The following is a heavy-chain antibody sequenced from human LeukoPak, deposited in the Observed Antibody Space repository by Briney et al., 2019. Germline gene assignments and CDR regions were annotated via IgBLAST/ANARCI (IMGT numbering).Heavy chain of an antibody. J-gene: IGHJ4*02. CDR3: ARDVGAVDY. Sequence: GGSLRLSCAASGFTFSTYWMTWVRQAPGKGLEWVANIKQDGSEKYYVDSVKSRFTISRDNAKNSLFLQMNSLRAEDTAVYYCARDVGAVDYWGQGTLVTVSS. CDR1: GFTFSTYW. V-gene: IGHV3-7*04. CDR2: IKQDGSEK. D-gene: IGHD1-26*01.